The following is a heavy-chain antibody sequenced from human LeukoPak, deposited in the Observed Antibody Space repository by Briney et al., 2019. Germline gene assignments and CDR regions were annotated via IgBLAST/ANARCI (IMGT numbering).Heavy chain of an antibody. V-gene: IGHV3-23*01. D-gene: IGHD3-16*02. CDR1: GFTFSSYA. Sequence: GGSLRLSCAASGFTFSSYAMSWVRQAPGKGLEWVSAISGSGGSTYYADSVKGRFTISRDNSKNTLYLQMNSLRAEDTVVYYCAKALYITRYFDYWGRGTLITVSS. J-gene: IGHJ4*02. CDR3: AKALYITRYFDY. CDR2: ISGSGGST.